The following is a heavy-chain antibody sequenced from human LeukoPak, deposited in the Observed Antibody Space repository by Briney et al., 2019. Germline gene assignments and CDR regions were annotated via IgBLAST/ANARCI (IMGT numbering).Heavy chain of an antibody. CDR1: GFTFSSYG. V-gene: IGHV3-48*04. J-gene: IGHJ4*02. CDR3: VREAAATLFDY. D-gene: IGHD1-26*01. CDR2: ISSSSSTI. Sequence: PGGSLRLSCAASGFTFSSYGMTWVRQAPGKGLEWVSYISSSSSTIYYADSVKGRFTISRDNTHNSLSLRMNSLGAEDTAVYYCVREAAATLFDYWGQGTLVTVSS.